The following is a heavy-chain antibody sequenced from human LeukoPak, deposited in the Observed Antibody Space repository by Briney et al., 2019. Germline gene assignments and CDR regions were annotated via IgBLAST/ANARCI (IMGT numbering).Heavy chain of an antibody. D-gene: IGHD1-26*01. CDR3: ATLGISSGSPPFDY. CDR2: INLNSGGT. V-gene: IGHV1-2*02. Sequence: ASVKVSCKASGYTFTGYYMHWVRQAPGQGLEWMGWINLNSGGTNYAQKFQGRVTMTRDTSISTAYMEPSRLRSDDTAVYYCATLGISSGSPPFDYWGQGTLVTVSS. J-gene: IGHJ4*02. CDR1: GYTFTGYY.